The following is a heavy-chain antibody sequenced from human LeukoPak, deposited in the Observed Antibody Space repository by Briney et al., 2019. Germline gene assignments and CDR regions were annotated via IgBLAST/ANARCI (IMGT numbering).Heavy chain of an antibody. D-gene: IGHD6-19*01. Sequence: GGSLRLSCAASGFTFIDYDMHWVRHGIGKGLEWVSDIGIRGDTHYSGSVKGRFTISRENAESSLYLQMNSLRAEDTAVYYCARGGIQVSGIDEFDYWGQGTLVTVSS. V-gene: IGHV3-13*01. J-gene: IGHJ4*02. CDR1: GFTFIDYD. CDR3: ARGGIQVSGIDEFDY. CDR2: IGIRGDT.